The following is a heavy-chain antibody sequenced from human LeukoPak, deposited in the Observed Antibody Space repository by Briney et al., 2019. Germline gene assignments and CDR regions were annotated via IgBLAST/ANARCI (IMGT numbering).Heavy chain of an antibody. D-gene: IGHD6-6*01. CDR1: GYTFPSYF. J-gene: IGHJ4*02. V-gene: IGHV1-46*01. Sequence: GASVKVSCKASGYTFPSYFMHWVRQAPGQGLEWMGIISPTGGSTTYAQKFQGRVTMTRDTSTSTVYMELSSLRSDDTAVYYCARTAARRFDYWGQGTLVTASS. CDR3: ARTAARRFDY. CDR2: ISPTGGST.